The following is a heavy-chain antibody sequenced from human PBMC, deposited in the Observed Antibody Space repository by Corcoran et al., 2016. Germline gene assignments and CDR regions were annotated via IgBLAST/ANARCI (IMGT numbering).Heavy chain of an antibody. Sequence: QVQLQQWGAGLLKPSETLSLTCAVYGGSFSGYYWSWIRQPPGKGLEWIGEINHSGSTNYNPSLKSRVTISVDTSKNQFSLKLSSVTAADTAVYYCARSAPLEHYDSSGTVEPFDYWGQGTLVTVSS. CDR3: ARSAPLEHYDSSGTVEPFDY. D-gene: IGHD3-22*01. CDR2: INHSGST. J-gene: IGHJ4*02. V-gene: IGHV4-34*01. CDR1: GGSFSGYY.